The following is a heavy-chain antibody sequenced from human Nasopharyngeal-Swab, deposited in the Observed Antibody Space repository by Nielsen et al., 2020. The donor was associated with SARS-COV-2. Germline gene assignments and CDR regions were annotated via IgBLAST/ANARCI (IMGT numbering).Heavy chain of an antibody. CDR1: GDSVPSNNVG. D-gene: IGHD3-9*01. J-gene: IGHJ4*02. CDR3: ARGVLQTGFDY. CDR2: TYYGSKWYN. Sequence: SQTLSLTCSISGDSVPSNNVGWNWIRQSPSRGLEWLGRTYYGSKWYNHYAPSVKSRVTIKPDTSKNQFSLQMDSVTPEDSAVYYCARGVLQTGFDYWGQGTLVTVSS. V-gene: IGHV6-1*01.